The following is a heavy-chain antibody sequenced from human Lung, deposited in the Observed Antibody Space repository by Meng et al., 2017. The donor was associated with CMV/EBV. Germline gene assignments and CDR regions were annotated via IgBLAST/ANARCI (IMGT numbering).Heavy chain of an antibody. Sequence: ASXXVSCKPSGYTFTGYGINWVRQAPGQGLEWMAWISTYNGDTNYAQKFQGRATVTTDTSTGTVYMELRSLTSDDTAVYLCARGNWNIDYWGQGTLVTVSS. J-gene: IGHJ4*02. V-gene: IGHV1-18*01. CDR2: ISTYNGDT. D-gene: IGHD1/OR15-1a*01. CDR3: ARGNWNIDY. CDR1: GYTFTGYG.